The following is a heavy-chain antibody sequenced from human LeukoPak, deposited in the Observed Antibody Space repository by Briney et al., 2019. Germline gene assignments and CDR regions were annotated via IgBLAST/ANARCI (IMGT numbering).Heavy chain of an antibody. CDR1: GFTVSSNY. V-gene: IGHV3-66*01. J-gene: IGHJ4*02. Sequence: PGGSLRLSCAASGFTVSSNYMSWVRQAPGKGLEWVSVIYSGGSTYYADSVKGRLTISRDNSKNTLYLQMNSLRAEDTAVYYCASGGAAAYLKFDYWGQGTLVTVSS. CDR2: IYSGGST. CDR3: ASGGAAAYLKFDY. D-gene: IGHD6-13*01.